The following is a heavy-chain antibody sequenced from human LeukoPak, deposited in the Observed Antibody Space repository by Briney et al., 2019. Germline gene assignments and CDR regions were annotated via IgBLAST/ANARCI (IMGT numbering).Heavy chain of an antibody. J-gene: IGHJ5*02. V-gene: IGHV4-34*01. CDR1: GGSFSGYY. D-gene: IGHD6-19*01. Sequence: SETLSLTCAVSGGSFSGYYWSWIRQPPGKGLEWIGEINHSGSTNYNPSLKSRVTISVDTSKNQFSLKLSSVTAADTAVYYCARGQRGWSYIWFDPWGQGTLVTVSS. CDR2: INHSGST. CDR3: ARGQRGWSYIWFDP.